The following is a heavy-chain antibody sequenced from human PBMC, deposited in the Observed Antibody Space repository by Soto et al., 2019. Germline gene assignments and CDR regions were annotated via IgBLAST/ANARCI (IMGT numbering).Heavy chain of an antibody. CDR3: ARTAYYDILTGYPDDFDY. V-gene: IGHV2-70*11. CDR2: IDWDDDK. J-gene: IGHJ4*02. Sequence: SGPTLVNPTQPLTLTCTFSGFSLSTSGMCVRWIRQPPGKALEWLARIDWDDDKYYSTSLKTRLTISKDTSKNQVVLTMTNMDPVDTATYYCARTAYYDILTGYPDDFDYWGQGTLVTVSS. CDR1: GFSLSTSGMC. D-gene: IGHD3-9*01.